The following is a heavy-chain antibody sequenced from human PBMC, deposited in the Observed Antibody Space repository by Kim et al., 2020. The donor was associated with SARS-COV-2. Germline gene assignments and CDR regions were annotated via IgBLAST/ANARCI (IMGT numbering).Heavy chain of an antibody. Sequence: GGSLRLSCTASGFTFGDYAMSWFRQAPGKGLEWVGFIRSKAYGGTTEYAASVKGRFTISRDDSKSIAYLQMNSLKTEDTAVYYCTRVRPMVRKVSGYYGMEAWGQGTPVTVSS. J-gene: IGHJ6*01. CDR3: TRVRPMVRKVSGYYGMEA. D-gene: IGHD3-10*01. V-gene: IGHV3-49*03. CDR1: GFTFGDYA. CDR2: IRSKAYGGTT.